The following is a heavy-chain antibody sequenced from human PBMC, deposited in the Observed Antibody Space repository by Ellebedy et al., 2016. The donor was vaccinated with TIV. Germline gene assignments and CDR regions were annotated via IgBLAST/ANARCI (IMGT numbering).Heavy chain of an antibody. J-gene: IGHJ4*02. CDR1: GFTFADYT. Sequence: PGGSLRLSCSTSGFTFADYTMSWFRQAPGKGLEWVGFVRSRVYGGTRENAASLKDRFTISRDDSKSIAYLQMSSLKSEDTGVYYCARGATVVGAGYYFDDWGQGTLVTVSS. D-gene: IGHD2-15*01. CDR3: ARGATVVGAGYYFDD. CDR2: VRSRVYGGTR. V-gene: IGHV3-49*03.